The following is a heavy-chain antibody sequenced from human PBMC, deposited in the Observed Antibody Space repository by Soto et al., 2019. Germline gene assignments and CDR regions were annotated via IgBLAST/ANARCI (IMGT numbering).Heavy chain of an antibody. CDR1: GDSVSSNTAS. D-gene: IGHD5-12*01. CDR2: TYFRSKWYN. V-gene: IGHV6-1*01. J-gene: IGHJ5*02. Sequence: PSQTLSLTCALSGDSVSSNTASWNWIRQSPSRGLEWLGRTYFRSKWYNDYAVSVKSRIIINPDTSNNQFSLQLNSVTPEDTAVYFCAKGDNLGPKTGYASDPWGQGIMVTVSS. CDR3: AKGDNLGPKTGYASDP.